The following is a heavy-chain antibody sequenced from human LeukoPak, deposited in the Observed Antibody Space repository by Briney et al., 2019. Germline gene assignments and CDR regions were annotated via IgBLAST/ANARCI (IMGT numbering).Heavy chain of an antibody. CDR2: INPRSGDP. V-gene: IGHV1-2*02. CDR3: ARDSSRGIHLWLDY. D-gene: IGHD3-10*01. CDR1: GYTFTGYY. Sequence: ASVKVSCKASGYTFTGYYIHWVRQAPGQGPEWMGWINPRSGDPNYAQKFQGRVTMTRDTSINTVYLELSRLRSDDTAVYYCARDSSRGIHLWLDYWGQGTRVTVSS. J-gene: IGHJ4*02.